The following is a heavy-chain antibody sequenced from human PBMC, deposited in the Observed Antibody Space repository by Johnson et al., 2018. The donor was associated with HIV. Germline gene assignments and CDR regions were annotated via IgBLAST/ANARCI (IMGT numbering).Heavy chain of an antibody. CDR2: ISSIGSTI. CDR3: ARPGVVVTPPDAFDI. J-gene: IGHJ3*02. Sequence: QVQLVESGGGLVQPGGSLRLSCAASGFTFSDYYMSWIRQAPGKGLEWVSYISSIGSTIYYADSVQGRFTISRDNAKNSLYLQMNSLRAEDTAVYYCARPGVVVTPPDAFDIWGQGTMVTVSS. CDR1: GFTFSDYY. D-gene: IGHD3-22*01. V-gene: IGHV3-11*04.